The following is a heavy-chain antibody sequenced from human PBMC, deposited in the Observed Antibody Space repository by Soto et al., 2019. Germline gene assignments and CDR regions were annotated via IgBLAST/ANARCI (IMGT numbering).Heavy chain of an antibody. J-gene: IGHJ4*02. CDR1: GGSISSGDYY. CDR2: IYYSGST. V-gene: IGHV4-30-4*01. Sequence: SETLSLTCTVSGGSISSGDYYWSWIRQPPGKGLEWIGYIYYSGSTYYNPSLKSRVTISVDTSKNQFSLKLSSVTAADTAVYYCARVRRWGAMDTAFVYWGEGTMVTV. D-gene: IGHD5-18*01. CDR3: ARVRRWGAMDTAFVY.